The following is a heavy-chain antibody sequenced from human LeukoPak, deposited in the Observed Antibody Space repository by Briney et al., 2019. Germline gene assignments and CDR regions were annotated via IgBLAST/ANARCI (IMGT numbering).Heavy chain of an antibody. J-gene: IGHJ4*02. CDR3: ARDGSGYDPGTFDY. CDR2: INTNTGNP. Sequence: ASVKVSCKASGYTFTNYAMNWVRQAPGQGLEWVGWINTNTGNPTYTQGFTGRFVFSLDTSVSTAYLQISSLKAEDTAVYYCARDGSGYDPGTFDYWGQGTLVTVSS. D-gene: IGHD5-12*01. V-gene: IGHV7-4-1*02. CDR1: GYTFTNYA.